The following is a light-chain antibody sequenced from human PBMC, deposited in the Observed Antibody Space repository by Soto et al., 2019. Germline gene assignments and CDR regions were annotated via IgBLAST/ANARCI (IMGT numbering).Light chain of an antibody. CDR2: GAS. CDR1: QSVSSY. V-gene: IGKV3-20*01. Sequence: EIVMTQSPATLSVSPGEVATVSFSASQSVSSYLAWYQQKPGQAPRLLIYGASSRATGIPDRFSGSGSGTDFTLTISRLEPEDFAVYYCQQYGSSLLWTFGQGTKVDIK. CDR3: QQYGSSLLWT. J-gene: IGKJ1*01.